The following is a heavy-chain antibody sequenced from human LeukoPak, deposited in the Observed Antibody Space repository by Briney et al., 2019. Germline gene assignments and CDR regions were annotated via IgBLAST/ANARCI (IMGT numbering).Heavy chain of an antibody. CDR3: ARDGPDKPGYSSRFAY. CDR1: GGSISSGSYY. D-gene: IGHD6-13*01. V-gene: IGHV4-61*02. CDR2: IYTSGST. J-gene: IGHJ4*02. Sequence: SETLSLTCTVSGGSISSGSYYWSWIRQPAGKGLEWIGRIYTSGSTNYNPSLKSRVTISVDKSKNQFSLKLSSVTAADTAVYYCARDGPDKPGYSSRFAYWGQGTLVTVSS.